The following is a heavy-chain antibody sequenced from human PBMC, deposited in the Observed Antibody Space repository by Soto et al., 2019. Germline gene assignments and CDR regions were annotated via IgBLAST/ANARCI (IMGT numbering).Heavy chain of an antibody. Sequence: QVQLQESGPGLVKPSQTLSLTCTVSGGSISSGDYYWSWIRQPPGKGLEWIGYIYSSGTTSYNPSLKSRVTILVDTSKNQFSLKLSSVTAADTALYYCARADYGVWFDPWGQGTLVTVSS. CDR1: GGSISSGDYY. D-gene: IGHD4-17*01. J-gene: IGHJ5*02. CDR3: ARADYGVWFDP. CDR2: IYSSGTT. V-gene: IGHV4-30-4*01.